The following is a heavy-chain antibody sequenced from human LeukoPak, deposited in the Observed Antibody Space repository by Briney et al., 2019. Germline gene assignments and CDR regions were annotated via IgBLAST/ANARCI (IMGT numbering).Heavy chain of an antibody. V-gene: IGHV3-53*01. CDR1: GFTVGSNY. J-gene: IGHJ4*02. Sequence: EAGGSLRLSCAASGFTVGSNYMSWVRQAPGKGLEWVSVIYSGGSTYYADSVKGRFTISRDNSKNTLYLQMNSLRAEDTAVYYCARSWPWDYWGQGTLVTVSS. CDR2: IYSGGST. CDR3: ARSWPWDY. D-gene: IGHD5-12*01.